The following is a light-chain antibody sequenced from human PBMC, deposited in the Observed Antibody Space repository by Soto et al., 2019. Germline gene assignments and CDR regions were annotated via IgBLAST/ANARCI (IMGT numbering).Light chain of an antibody. CDR2: GAS. Sequence: ENVLTQSPGTLSLSPGERATLSCRASQSVRSNYVAWYQQKPGQAPRLLISGASSRATGIPDRFSGSGSGTDFTLTISRLEPEDFALYYCQQYGSSPITFGHGTRLDIK. CDR1: QSVRSNY. V-gene: IGKV3-20*01. J-gene: IGKJ5*01. CDR3: QQYGSSPIT.